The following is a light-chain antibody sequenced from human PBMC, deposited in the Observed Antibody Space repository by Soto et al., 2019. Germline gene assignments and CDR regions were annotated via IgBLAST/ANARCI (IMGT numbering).Light chain of an antibody. CDR1: SSDVGGYNY. CDR3: SSYAGSNNVYV. CDR2: EVS. V-gene: IGLV2-8*02. Sequence: QSVLTQPPSPTRSPGRSVTISCTGTSSDVGGYNYFSWYQQHPGKAPKLMIYEVSKRPAGVPDRFSGSKSGNTASLTVSGLQAEDEAVYYCSSYAGSNNVYVFGTGNKVTVL. J-gene: IGLJ1*01.